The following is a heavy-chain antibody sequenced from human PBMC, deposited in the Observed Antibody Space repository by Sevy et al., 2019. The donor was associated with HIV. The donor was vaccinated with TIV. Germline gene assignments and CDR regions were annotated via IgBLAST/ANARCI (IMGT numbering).Heavy chain of an antibody. CDR1: GYTFTGYF. J-gene: IGHJ4*02. Sequence: ASVKVSCKTSGYTFTGYFMHWVRQAPGQGLEWMGVINPSGGSTTFAQRFQGRVTMTRDTSTSTVYMGVRGLRSEDTAVYYCARDGTSGLNFWGQGTLVTVSS. CDR2: INPSGGST. CDR3: ARDGTSGLNF. D-gene: IGHD2-8*02. V-gene: IGHV1-46*01.